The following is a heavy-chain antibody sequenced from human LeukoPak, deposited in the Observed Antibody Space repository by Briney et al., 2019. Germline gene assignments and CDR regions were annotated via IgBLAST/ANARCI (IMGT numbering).Heavy chain of an antibody. CDR1: GGSISGYY. CDR2: ITYSGSA. CDR3: ARHGSDWSFDY. Sequence: SETLSLTYTVPGGSISGYYWSWIRQPPGQGLEWFGFITYSGSANYNPALKSRLSISLDTSKNQFSLNLYSLTAADTAVYYCARHGSDWSFDYWGQGTLITVSS. D-gene: IGHD6-19*01. V-gene: IGHV4-59*08. J-gene: IGHJ4*02.